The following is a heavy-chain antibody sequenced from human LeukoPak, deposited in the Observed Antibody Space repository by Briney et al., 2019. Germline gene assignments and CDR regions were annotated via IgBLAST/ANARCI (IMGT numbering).Heavy chain of an antibody. CDR1: GYSINSGYY. Sequence: SETLSLTCAVSGYSINSGYYWGWIRQPPGKGLEWIGSIYHSGSTYYNPSLKSRVTISVDTSKNQFSLKLSSVTAADTAVYYCARQGVLLWFGELSSSPDYWGQGTLVTVSS. V-gene: IGHV4-38-2*01. CDR3: ARQGVLLWFGELSSSPDY. J-gene: IGHJ4*02. CDR2: IYHSGST. D-gene: IGHD3-10*01.